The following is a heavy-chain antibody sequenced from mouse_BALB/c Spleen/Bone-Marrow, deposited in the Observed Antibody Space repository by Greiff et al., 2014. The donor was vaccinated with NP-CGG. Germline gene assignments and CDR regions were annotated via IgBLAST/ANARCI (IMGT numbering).Heavy chain of an antibody. D-gene: IGHD2-12*01. CDR1: GYSFTGYN. Sequence: EVQLQQSGPELEKPGASVRISCKASGYSFTGYNINWVRQSNGKSLEWIGYIDPYSGGTSYYQRFKDRATLTVDKSSSTAYMQLKSLTSEDSAVYYCARSLLRRDALDYLGQGTSVTVSS. CDR3: ARSLLRRDALDY. V-gene: IGHV1S135*01. CDR2: IDPYSGGT. J-gene: IGHJ4*01.